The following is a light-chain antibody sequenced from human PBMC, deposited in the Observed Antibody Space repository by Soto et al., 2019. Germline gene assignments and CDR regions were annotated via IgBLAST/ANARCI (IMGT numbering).Light chain of an antibody. J-gene: IGLJ3*02. V-gene: IGLV2-23*01. CDR1: RSNLGTYY. CDR2: EGV. Sequence: QSVLTQPPSVSAAPGQKIIISCSGSRSNLGTYYVSWYHQLPGTAPKLIIYEGVKRPSGVSKRFSGSKSGNTASLTISGLQADDEADYYCCSYAGNSLWVFGGGTKLTVL. CDR3: CSYAGNSLWV.